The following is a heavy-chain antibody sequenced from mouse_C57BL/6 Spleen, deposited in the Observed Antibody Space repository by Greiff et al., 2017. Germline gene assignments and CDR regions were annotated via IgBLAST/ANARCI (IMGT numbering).Heavy chain of an antibody. Sequence: QVQLQQPGAELVMPGASVKLSCKASGYTFTSYWMHWVKQRPGQGLEWIGEIDPSDSYTNYNQKFKGKSTLTVDKSSSTAYMQLSSLTSEDSAVYYCARSETGRYFDVWGTGTTVTVSS. V-gene: IGHV1-69*01. J-gene: IGHJ1*03. CDR2: IDPSDSYT. CDR3: ARSETGRYFDV. CDR1: GYTFTSYW. D-gene: IGHD4-1*01.